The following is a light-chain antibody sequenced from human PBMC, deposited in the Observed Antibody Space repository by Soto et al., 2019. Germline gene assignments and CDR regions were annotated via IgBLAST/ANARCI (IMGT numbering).Light chain of an antibody. J-gene: IGKJ1*01. V-gene: IGKV4-1*01. CDR2: WES. Sequence: DIVMTQSPDSLAVSLGERATINCKSSQNLLYSSNNKNYLAWYQQKPGHPPKLLMYWESTRDSGVPDRFSGSGSGRDFTLTISRLQAEEVAVYYCQQYYSTPRTFGHGSKVEIK. CDR3: QQYYSTPRT. CDR1: QNLLYSSNNKNY.